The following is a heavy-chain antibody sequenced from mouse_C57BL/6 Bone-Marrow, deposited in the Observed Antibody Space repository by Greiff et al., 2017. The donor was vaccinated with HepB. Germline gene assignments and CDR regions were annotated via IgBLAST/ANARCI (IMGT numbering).Heavy chain of an antibody. D-gene: IGHD2-5*01. V-gene: IGHV1-55*01. CDR1: GYTFTSYW. J-gene: IGHJ4*01. CDR3: AGIVTTYYAMDY. CDR2: IYPGSGST. Sequence: QVQLQQPGAELVKPGASVKMSCKASGYTFTSYWITWVKQRPGQGLEWIGDIYPGSGSTNYNEKFKGKATLTSDTSSSTAYMQLSSLTSEDSAIYFCAGIVTTYYAMDYWGQGTSVTVSS.